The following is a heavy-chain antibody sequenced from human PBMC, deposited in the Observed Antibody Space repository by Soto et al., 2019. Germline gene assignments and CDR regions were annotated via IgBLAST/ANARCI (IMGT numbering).Heavy chain of an antibody. V-gene: IGHV4-34*01. J-gene: IGHJ6*02. D-gene: IGHD1-1*01. CDR2: INHSGST. CDR3: ARGGGTTGTAAQPLYYYYGMDV. Sequence: PSETLSLTCAVYGGSFSGYYWSWIRQPPGKGLEWIGEINHSGSTNYNPSLKSRVTISVDTSKNQFSLKLSSVTAADTAVYYCARGGGTTGTAAQPLYYYYGMDVWGQGTKVTVSS. CDR1: GGSFSGYY.